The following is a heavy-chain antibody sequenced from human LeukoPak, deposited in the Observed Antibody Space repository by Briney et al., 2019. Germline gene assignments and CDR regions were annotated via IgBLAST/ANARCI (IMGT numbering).Heavy chain of an antibody. J-gene: IGHJ3*02. CDR3: AKSKQWLVLRHAFDI. CDR1: GFSVTSYW. Sequence: PGGSLRLSCGVSGFSVTSYWMSWVRQAPGKGLEWVASLKQDGSDRYYVDSVKGRFTIARDDAKNSLYLQMNSLRAEDTAVYYCAKSKQWLVLRHAFDIWGQGTMVTVSS. V-gene: IGHV3-7*03. CDR2: LKQDGSDR. D-gene: IGHD6-19*01.